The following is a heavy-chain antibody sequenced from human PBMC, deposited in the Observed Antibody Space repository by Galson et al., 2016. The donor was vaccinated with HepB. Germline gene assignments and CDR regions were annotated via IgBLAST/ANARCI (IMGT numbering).Heavy chain of an antibody. CDR1: GFTFSIYG. Sequence: ASGFTFSIYGMHWVRQAPGKGLEWVAFIWGGGTQKFYGDSVKGRFIISRDNSKKTLSLHMVSLRADDTAVYYCARGPPFDSWGQGTLVTVSS. CDR2: IWGGGTQK. CDR3: ARGPPFDS. V-gene: IGHV3-33*08. J-gene: IGHJ4*02.